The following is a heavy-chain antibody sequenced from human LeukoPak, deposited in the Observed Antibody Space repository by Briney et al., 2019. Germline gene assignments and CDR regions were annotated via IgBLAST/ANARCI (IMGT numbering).Heavy chain of an antibody. V-gene: IGHV4-39*01. CDR3: ARCAGGSSWPYYYYYYMDV. D-gene: IGHD6-13*01. Sequence: SETLSLTCTVSGASISSSTYYWGWIRQPPGKVLEWIGSIYYSGTTYYNASLQSRVIISVDTSKNQFSLKVSPLTAADTAVYYCARCAGGSSWPYYYYYYMDVWGKGTTVTVSS. CDR2: IYYSGTT. CDR1: GASISSSTYY. J-gene: IGHJ6*03.